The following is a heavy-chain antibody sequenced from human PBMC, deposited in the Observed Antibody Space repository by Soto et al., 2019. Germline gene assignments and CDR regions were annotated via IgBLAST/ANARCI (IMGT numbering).Heavy chain of an antibody. CDR3: ARGIGWGALDFDY. Sequence: PSETLSLTCAVYGGSFSRYYWSWIRQPPGKGLEWIGEINHSGSTNYNPSLKSRVTISVDTSKNQFSLKLSSVTAADTAVYHCARGIGWGALDFDYWGQGTLVTVS. D-gene: IGHD6-19*01. CDR2: INHSGST. CDR1: GGSFSRYY. J-gene: IGHJ4*02. V-gene: IGHV4-34*01.